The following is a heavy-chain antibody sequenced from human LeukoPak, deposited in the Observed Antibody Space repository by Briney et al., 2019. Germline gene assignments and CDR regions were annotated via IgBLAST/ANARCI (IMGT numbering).Heavy chain of an antibody. J-gene: IGHJ3*02. D-gene: IGHD5-24*01. V-gene: IGHV3-7*05. CDR2: IKQDGSDK. Sequence: GGSLRLSWAVSGFTFSSYWVRWGPLAPGKGLEWVANIKQDGSDKYYVGSVKGRFTISRDNAKNSLYLQMNSLRPEDTAVYFCARGYVGDGYNYSYGFDICGPGTMVTVSS. CDR3: ARGYVGDGYNYSYGFDI. CDR1: GFTFSSYW.